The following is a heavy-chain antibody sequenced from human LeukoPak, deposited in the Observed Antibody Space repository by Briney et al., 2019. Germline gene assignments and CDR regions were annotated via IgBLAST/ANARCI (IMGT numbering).Heavy chain of an antibody. CDR1: GGSFSGYY. V-gene: IGHV4-34*01. Sequence: SETLSLTCAVYGGSFSGYYWSWIRQPPGKGQEWIGEINHSGSTNYNPSLKSRVTISVDTSKNQFSLKLSSVTAADTAVYYCARLVVGPKARYFQHWGQGTLVTVSS. CDR3: ARLVVGPKARYFQH. J-gene: IGHJ1*01. D-gene: IGHD3-10*01. CDR2: INHSGST.